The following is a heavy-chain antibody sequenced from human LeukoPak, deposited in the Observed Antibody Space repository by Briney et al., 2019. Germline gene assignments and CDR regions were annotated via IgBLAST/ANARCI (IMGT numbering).Heavy chain of an antibody. CDR3: ARDLLGMDV. CDR1: GFAFSSYA. J-gene: IGHJ6*02. CDR2: ISYDGTNK. Sequence: QAGGSLRLSCAASGFAFSSYAMHWVRQAPGKGLEWVALISYDGTNKYYADSVKGRFTISRDNSKNTLYLQMNSLRGEDTAMYYCARDLLGMDVWGQGTTVTVSS. V-gene: IGHV3-30*04.